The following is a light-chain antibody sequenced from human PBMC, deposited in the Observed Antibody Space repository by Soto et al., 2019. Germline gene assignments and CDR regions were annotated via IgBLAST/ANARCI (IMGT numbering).Light chain of an antibody. CDR2: SNN. Sequence: QSVLTQPPSTSGTPGQRVTISCSGTSSNIGGKTVNWYQHLPGTAPKLLIYSNNQRPSGVPERFSGSKSGTSASLAVSGLRSEDEDDYYCAAWDDSLNGDVFGTGTKLTVL. J-gene: IGLJ1*01. CDR1: SSNIGGKT. V-gene: IGLV1-44*01. CDR3: AAWDDSLNGDV.